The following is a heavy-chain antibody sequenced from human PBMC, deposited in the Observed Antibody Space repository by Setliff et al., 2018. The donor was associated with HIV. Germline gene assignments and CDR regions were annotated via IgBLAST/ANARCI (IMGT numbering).Heavy chain of an antibody. CDR3: AKKGNGDYHFDY. Sequence: SETQSLTCVVSGYSISSNDWWGWIRQSPGKGLEWIGYIYYSGSIYYNPSLKSRVTMSVDTSKNQFSLKLSSVTAVDTAVYYCAKKGNGDYHFDYWGQGTLVTVSS. CDR2: IYYSGSI. CDR1: GYSISSNDW. V-gene: IGHV4-28*05. D-gene: IGHD4-17*01. J-gene: IGHJ4*02.